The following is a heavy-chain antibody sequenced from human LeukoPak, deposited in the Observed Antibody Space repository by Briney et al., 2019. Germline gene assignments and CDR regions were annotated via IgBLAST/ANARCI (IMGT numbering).Heavy chain of an antibody. D-gene: IGHD4-11*01. CDR2: ITTTSTSK. V-gene: IGHV3-48*02. Sequence: GGSLRLSCAASGFTFSSYAMSWVRQAPGKGLQWVSSITTTSTSKYYADSVKGRFTISRDNAKNSLYLQMDSLRDEDTAVYYCVRDAAYSAFNMWGQGTMVTVSS. J-gene: IGHJ3*02. CDR1: GFTFSSYA. CDR3: VRDAAYSAFNM.